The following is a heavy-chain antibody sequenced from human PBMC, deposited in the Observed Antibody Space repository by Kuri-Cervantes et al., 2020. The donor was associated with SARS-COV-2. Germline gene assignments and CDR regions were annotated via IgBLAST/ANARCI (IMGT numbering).Heavy chain of an antibody. V-gene: IGHV2-70*11. CDR3: VRIRAATVIADY. CDR1: GFSLTTSGMC. D-gene: IGHD2-21*01. J-gene: IGHJ4*02. CDR2: IDWDDDK. Sequence: SGPTLVKPTQTLTLTCTFSGFSLTTSGMCVAWIRQPPGKALEWLARIDWDDDKYYKTSLTIRLSISKEPYKDQVVLTMTNMDPVDTATYYCVRIRAATVIADYWGQGTLVTVSS.